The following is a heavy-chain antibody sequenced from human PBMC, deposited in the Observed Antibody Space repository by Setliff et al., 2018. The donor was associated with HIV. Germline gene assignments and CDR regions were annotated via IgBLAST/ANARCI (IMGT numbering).Heavy chain of an antibody. CDR3: ARDSPNYDSTGYYYPDF. CDR2: ISTYNGNR. J-gene: IGHJ4*02. D-gene: IGHD3-22*01. V-gene: IGHV1-18*01. Sequence: ASVKVSCKASGYTFTNYGISWVRQAPGQGLEWMGWISTYNGNRNYAQKLQGRVTVTTDTSTTTAYMEVRSLRSDDTAVYYCARDSPNYDSTGYYYPDFWGQGTLVTVSS. CDR1: GYTFTNYG.